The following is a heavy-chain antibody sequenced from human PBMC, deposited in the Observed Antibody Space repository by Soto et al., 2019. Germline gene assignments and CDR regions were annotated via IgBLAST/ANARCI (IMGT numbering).Heavy chain of an antibody. CDR1: GGTFSSYA. CDR2: IIPIFGTA. Sequence: QVQLVQSGAEVKKPGSSVKVSCKASGGTFSSYAISWVRQAPGQGLEWMGGIIPIFGTANYAQKFQGRVTITADESTSTAYMELSSLRSEDTAVYYCARGYVGGGEPEIGYYYYGMDVWGQGTTVTVSS. J-gene: IGHJ6*02. V-gene: IGHV1-69*01. CDR3: ARGYVGGGEPEIGYYYYGMDV. D-gene: IGHD3-16*01.